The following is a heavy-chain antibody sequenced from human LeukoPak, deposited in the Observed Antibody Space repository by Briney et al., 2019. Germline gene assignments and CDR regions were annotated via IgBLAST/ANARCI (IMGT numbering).Heavy chain of an antibody. J-gene: IGHJ4*02. D-gene: IGHD3-22*01. Sequence: PGGSLRLSCAASGFTFSSYSMNWLRQAPGEGLEGVSYISSSRSTIYYADSVKGRFTISRDNAKKSLYLQMNSLRAEDTAVYYCAREIYDSSGYYDYWGQGTLVTVSS. CDR3: AREIYDSSGYYDY. CDR2: ISSSRSTI. CDR1: GFTFSSYS. V-gene: IGHV3-48*01.